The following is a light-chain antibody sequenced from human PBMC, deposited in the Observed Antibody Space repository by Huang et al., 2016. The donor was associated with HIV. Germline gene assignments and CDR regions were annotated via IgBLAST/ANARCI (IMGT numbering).Light chain of an antibody. CDR3: QQYNNWPPWT. V-gene: IGKV3-15*01. CDR2: GAS. J-gene: IGKJ1*01. Sequence: EIVMTQSPGTLSVSPGERATLSCRASQSVSSNLAWYQQKPGHAPRLLIYGASTRATGIPARFSGSGSGTEFTLTISSLQSEDFAVYYCQQYNNWPPWTFGQGTKVEIK. CDR1: QSVSSN.